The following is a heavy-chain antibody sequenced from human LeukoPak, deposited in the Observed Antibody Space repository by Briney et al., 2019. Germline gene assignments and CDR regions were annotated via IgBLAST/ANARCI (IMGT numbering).Heavy chain of an antibody. CDR3: ARGRLMLAYCGGDCYWYFQH. V-gene: IGHV4-59*12. J-gene: IGHJ1*01. D-gene: IGHD2-21*02. Sequence: SETLSLTCTVSGGSINNYYWSWVRQPPGAGLEWLAYIYYTGSTNYNPSLKTRLTISVDTSKNQFSLKLSSVTAADTAVYYCARGRLMLAYCGGDCYWYFQHWGQGTLVTVSS. CDR2: IYYTGST. CDR1: GGSINNYY.